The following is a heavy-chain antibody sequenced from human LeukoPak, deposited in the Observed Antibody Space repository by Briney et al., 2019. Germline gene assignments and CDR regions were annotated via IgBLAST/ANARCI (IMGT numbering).Heavy chain of an antibody. CDR1: GYSISSGYY. CDR2: IYYSGST. V-gene: IGHV4-38-2*02. Sequence: PSETLSLTCTVSGYSISSGYYWGWIRQPPGKGLEWIGSIYYSGSTYYNPSLKSRVTISVDTSKNQFSLKLSSVTAADTAVYYCARTPENYYMDVWGKGTTVTISS. CDR3: ARTPENYYMDV. J-gene: IGHJ6*03.